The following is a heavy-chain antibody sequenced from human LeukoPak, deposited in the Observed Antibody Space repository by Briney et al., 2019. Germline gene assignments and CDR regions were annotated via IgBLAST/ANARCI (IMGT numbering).Heavy chain of an antibody. D-gene: IGHD3-22*01. V-gene: IGHV1-69*13. J-gene: IGHJ4*02. Sequence: ASVKVSCKACGGTFSSYAISWVRQAPGQGLEWMGGIIPIFGTANYAQKFQGRVTITADESTSTAYMELSSLRSEDTAVYYCARDREYYYDSSGYYWGQGTLVTVSS. CDR3: ARDREYYYDSSGYY. CDR1: GGTFSSYA. CDR2: IIPIFGTA.